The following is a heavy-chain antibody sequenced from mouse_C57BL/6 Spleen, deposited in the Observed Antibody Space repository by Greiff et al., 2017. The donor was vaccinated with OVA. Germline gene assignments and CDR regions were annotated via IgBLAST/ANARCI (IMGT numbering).Heavy chain of an antibody. V-gene: IGHV2-6-1*01. CDR2: IWSDGST. Sequence: VQLQESGPGLVAPSQSLSITCTVSGFSLTSYGVHWVRQPPGKGLEWLVVIWSDGSTTYNSALESRLSISKDNSKSQVFLKMNILQTDDTAMYYGARHYYGSSYWYFDVWGTGTTVTVSS. D-gene: IGHD1-1*01. CDR3: ARHYYGSSYWYFDV. J-gene: IGHJ1*03. CDR1: GFSLTSYG.